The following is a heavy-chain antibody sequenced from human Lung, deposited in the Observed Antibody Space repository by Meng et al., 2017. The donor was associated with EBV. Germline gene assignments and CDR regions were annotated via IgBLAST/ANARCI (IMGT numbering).Heavy chain of an antibody. Sequence: QVQRQGSGPGLVKPSVTLSLTFAGSGGSISSDNWWSWVRQPPGKGLECIGQIHHSGSTNSNPSLKSRVTISVDTSKNQFSLRLRSVTAADTAVYYCARGGSSGWYWGQGTLVTVSS. CDR3: ARGGSSGWY. D-gene: IGHD6-19*01. CDR2: IHHSGST. V-gene: IGHV4-4*02. CDR1: GGSISSDNW. J-gene: IGHJ4*02.